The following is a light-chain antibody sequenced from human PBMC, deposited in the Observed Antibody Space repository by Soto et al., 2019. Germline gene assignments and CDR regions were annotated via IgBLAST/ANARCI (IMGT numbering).Light chain of an antibody. CDR2: GAS. Sequence: EVVLTQSPATLSVSPGDSATLSCRASQSISSNLAWYQQKPGQSPRLLIYGASSRATGVPVRFSGSGSGTDYTLTISRLEPEDFAVYYCQQYGSSGTFGQGTKVDIK. CDR1: QSISSN. V-gene: IGKV3-20*01. CDR3: QQYGSSGT. J-gene: IGKJ1*01.